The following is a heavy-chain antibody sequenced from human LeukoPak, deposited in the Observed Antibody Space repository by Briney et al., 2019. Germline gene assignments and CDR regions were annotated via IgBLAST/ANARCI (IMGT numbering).Heavy chain of an antibody. J-gene: IGHJ4*02. CDR3: ARDSFYGGNSGEFDY. D-gene: IGHD4-23*01. CDR1: GFTFSSYG. V-gene: IGHV3-30*03. CDR2: ISYDGSNK. Sequence: GGSLRLSCAASGFTFSSYGMHWVRQAPGMGLEWVAVISYDGSNKYYADSVKGRFTISRDNSKNTLYLQMNSLRAEDTAVYYCARDSFYGGNSGEFDYWGQGTLVTVSS.